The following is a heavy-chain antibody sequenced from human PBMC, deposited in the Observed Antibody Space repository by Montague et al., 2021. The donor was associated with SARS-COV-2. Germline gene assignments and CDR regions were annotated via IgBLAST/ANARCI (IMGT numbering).Heavy chain of an antibody. CDR3: GRVPTNGFDY. CDR1: GFTFNGYP. CDR2: VSPSGNNK. V-gene: IGHV3-30-3*01. D-gene: IGHD1-1*01. J-gene: IGHJ4*02. Sequence: SLRLSCAASGFTFNGYPMHWVRQAPGKGLEWVAVVSPSGNNKFYADSVKGRFTISRDNSKSTLYLEMINLTTADTAVYYCGRVPTNGFDYWGQGTRVTVSS.